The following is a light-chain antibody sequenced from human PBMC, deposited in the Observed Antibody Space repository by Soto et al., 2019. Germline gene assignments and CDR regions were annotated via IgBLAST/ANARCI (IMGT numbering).Light chain of an antibody. Sequence: DIPLTQSPSSLCASVGDRVTITCRASQTISNYLNWYQMKPGKAPKLLIYGASSLQNGVPPRFSGRGSGTDFAITLRNLKPEDFASYFCQQSCTCPTFGPGPKVDL. V-gene: IGKV1-39*01. CDR1: QTISNY. J-gene: IGKJ3*01. CDR3: QQSCTCPT. CDR2: GAS.